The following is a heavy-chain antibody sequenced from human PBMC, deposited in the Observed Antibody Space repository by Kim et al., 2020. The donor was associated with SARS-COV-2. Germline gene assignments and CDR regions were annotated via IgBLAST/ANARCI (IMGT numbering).Heavy chain of an antibody. Sequence: GGSLRLFCVASGFTFSNYRLSWVRQAPGKGLEFVANIKEDGSEKNYVDSVKGRFTISRDNAKNALFLQMNSLRAEDTAVYYCGRESRLRAIGHWGKGT. CDR2: IKEDGSEK. V-gene: IGHV3-7*01. D-gene: IGHD3-16*01. CDR3: GRESRLRAIGH. J-gene: IGHJ4*02. CDR1: GFTFSNYR.